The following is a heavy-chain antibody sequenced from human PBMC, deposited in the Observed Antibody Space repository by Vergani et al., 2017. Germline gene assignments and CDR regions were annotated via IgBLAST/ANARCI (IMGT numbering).Heavy chain of an antibody. D-gene: IGHD3-22*01. Sequence: QVQLVQSGSEVRKPGASVKVSCQVSGYSLTELTIHWVRQAPGKGVEWMGGFDPEHGEVTFAHHIQGRVTMTEDRSTDTAYMELSSLRPEDTALYYCAIVTHYYDSSVYYLDYWVQGTLVTVSS. CDR2: FDPEHGEV. CDR1: GYSLTELT. CDR3: AIVTHYYDSSVYYLDY. V-gene: IGHV1-24*01. J-gene: IGHJ4*02.